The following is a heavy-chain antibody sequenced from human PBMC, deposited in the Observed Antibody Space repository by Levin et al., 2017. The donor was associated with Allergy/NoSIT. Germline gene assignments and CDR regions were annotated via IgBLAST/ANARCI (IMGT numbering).Heavy chain of an antibody. V-gene: IGHV4-59*01. CDR3: ARAEVYSSSWYHRAEYFQH. CDR2: IYYSGST. Sequence: PSETLSLTCTVSGGSISSYYWSWIRQPPGKGLEWIGYIYYSGSTNYNPSLKSRVTISVDTSKNQFSLKLSSVTAADTAVYYCARAEVYSSSWYHRAEYFQHWGQGTLVTVSS. CDR1: GGSISSYY. D-gene: IGHD6-13*01. J-gene: IGHJ1*01.